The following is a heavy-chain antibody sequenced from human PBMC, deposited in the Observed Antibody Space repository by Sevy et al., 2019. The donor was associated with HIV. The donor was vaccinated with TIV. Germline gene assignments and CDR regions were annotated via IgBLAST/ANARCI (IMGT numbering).Heavy chain of an antibody. CDR3: TRQDRSGWYLFDY. V-gene: IGHV3-73*01. J-gene: IGHJ4*02. D-gene: IGHD6-13*01. CDR2: IRSKANSYAT. Sequence: GGSLRLSCAASGFTFSGSAMHWVRQASGKGLEWVGRIRSKANSYATAYAASVKGRFTISRDDSKNTAYLQMNSPKTEDTAVYYCTRQDRSGWYLFDYWGQGTLVTVSS. CDR1: GFTFSGSA.